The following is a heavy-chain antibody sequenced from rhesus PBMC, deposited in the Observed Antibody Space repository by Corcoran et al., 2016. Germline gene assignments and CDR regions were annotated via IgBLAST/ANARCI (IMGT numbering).Heavy chain of an antibody. J-gene: IGHJ4*01. V-gene: IGHV2-174*01. D-gene: IGHD6-25*01. Sequence: QVTLKESGPALVKPTQTLTLTCTFSGFSISTSGMGVGWIRQPPGKALEWLALTYWDDDKYYITAQKSRHPISKDTSKNQVVLTMTNMDPVDTATYYGARRLLTAAADYWGQGVLVTVSS. CDR1: GFSISTSGMG. CDR2: TYWDDDK. CDR3: ARRLLTAAADY.